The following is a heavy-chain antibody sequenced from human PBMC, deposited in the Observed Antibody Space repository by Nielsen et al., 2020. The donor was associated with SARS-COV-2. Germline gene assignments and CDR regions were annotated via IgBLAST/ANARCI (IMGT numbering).Heavy chain of an antibody. CDR1: GFTFSSYA. V-gene: IGHV3-30-3*01. CDR2: ISYDGSNR. Sequence: GESLKISCAASGFTFSSYAFHWVRQAPSKGLEWVAVISYDGSNRYYADSEEGRFTISRDNSKNTLYLQMNSLRAEDTAVYYCARGGKRFDSSGYFSPDYWGQGTLVTVSS. D-gene: IGHD3-22*01. J-gene: IGHJ4*02. CDR3: ARGGKRFDSSGYFSPDY.